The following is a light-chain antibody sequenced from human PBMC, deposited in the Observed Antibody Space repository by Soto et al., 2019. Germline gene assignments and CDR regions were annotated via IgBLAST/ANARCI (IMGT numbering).Light chain of an antibody. V-gene: IGLV2-14*01. CDR3: TSYTRSNTYV. J-gene: IGLJ1*01. Sequence: QSALTQPASVSGSPGQSITISCTGTSSDIGGYNYVSWYQQHPGKPPKVMIYEVSNRPSGVSNRFSGSKSGNTASLTISGLHTEDEADYYCTSYTRSNTYVFGTGTKLTVL. CDR1: SSDIGGYNY. CDR2: EVS.